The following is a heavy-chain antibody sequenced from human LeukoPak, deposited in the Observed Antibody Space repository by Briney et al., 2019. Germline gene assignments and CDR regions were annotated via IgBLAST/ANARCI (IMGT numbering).Heavy chain of an antibody. Sequence: PGGSLRLSCTASGFTFSDYWMTWVRQAPGKGPEWVANIKQDGSQRYYVDSVKGRFTISRDNAKNSLYLQMNSLRAEDTAVYYCARDCNDFWSGYYYYYYYYMDVWGKGTTVTVSS. J-gene: IGHJ6*03. CDR1: GFTFSDYW. V-gene: IGHV3-7*01. D-gene: IGHD3-3*01. CDR3: ARDCNDFWSGYYYYYYYYMDV. CDR2: IKQDGSQR.